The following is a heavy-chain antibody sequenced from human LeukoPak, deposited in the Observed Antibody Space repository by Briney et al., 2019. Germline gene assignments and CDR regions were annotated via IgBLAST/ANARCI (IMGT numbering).Heavy chain of an antibody. CDR2: INPKNAGT. J-gene: IGHJ4*02. CDR3: VRDRTKYCSSTSCPLDY. D-gene: IGHD2-2*01. Sequence: ASVKVSCKASGYTFTGHYMHWVRQAPGQGLEWMGWINPKNAGTNYAQKFQGRVTMTRDTSTGTVYMELSRLRSDDTAVYYCVRDRTKYCSSTSCPLDYWGQGTLVTVSS. V-gene: IGHV1-2*02. CDR1: GYTFTGHY.